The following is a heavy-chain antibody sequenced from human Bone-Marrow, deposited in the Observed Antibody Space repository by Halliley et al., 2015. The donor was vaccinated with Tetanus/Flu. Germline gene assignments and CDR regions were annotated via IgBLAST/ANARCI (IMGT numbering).Heavy chain of an antibody. J-gene: IGHJ4*02. Sequence: ISASGDVTYSADSVQGRFTISRDNSKNTVYLQINSLRAEDTAVYYCAKDQSQWERQRSFDQWGQGTLVTASS. CDR2: ISASGDVT. CDR3: AKDQSQWERQRSFDQ. V-gene: IGHV3-23*01. D-gene: IGHD1-26*01.